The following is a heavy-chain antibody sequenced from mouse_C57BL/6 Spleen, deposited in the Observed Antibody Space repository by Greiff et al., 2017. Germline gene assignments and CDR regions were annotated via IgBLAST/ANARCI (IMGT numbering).Heavy chain of an antibody. J-gene: IGHJ1*03. CDR3: ARSPAYYSNYGYFDV. CDR2: IYPGGGYT. V-gene: IGHV1-63*01. CDR1: GYTFTNYW. D-gene: IGHD2-5*01. Sequence: VQLQQSGAELVRPGTSVKMSCKASGYTFTNYWIGWAKQRPGHGLEWIGDIYPGGGYTNYNEKFKGKGTLTADKSSSTAYMQFRSLTSEDSAIYYCARSPAYYSNYGYFDVWGTGTTVTVSS.